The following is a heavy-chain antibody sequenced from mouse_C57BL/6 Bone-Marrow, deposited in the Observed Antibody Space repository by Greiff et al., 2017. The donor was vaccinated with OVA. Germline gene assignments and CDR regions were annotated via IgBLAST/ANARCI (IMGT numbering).Heavy chain of an antibody. V-gene: IGHV1-66*01. CDR3: ARGDSRGFAMVC. CDR1: GYSFTIYY. J-gene: IGHJ4*01. D-gene: IGHD2-13*01. Sequence: VQLQQSGPELVKPGASVKISCKASGYSFTIYYIHWVKQMPGQGLEWIGWIYPGSGNTTYNEKFKGKATLTADTSSSTAYMQLSSLTSEDSAVYYCARGDSRGFAMVCWAEGTSVPVSS. CDR2: IYPGSGNT.